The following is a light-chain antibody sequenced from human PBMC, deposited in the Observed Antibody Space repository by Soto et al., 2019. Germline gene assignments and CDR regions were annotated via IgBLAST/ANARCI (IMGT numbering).Light chain of an antibody. V-gene: IGLV2-14*01. CDR1: SSDVGGYNY. CDR2: DVS. CDR3: SSYTSSSTRV. Sequence: QSALTQPASVSGSPGQSITISCTGTSSDVGGYNYVSWYQQHPGKAPKLMIYDVSNRPSGVSNLFSGSKSGNTVSLTISGLQAEDEGDYYCSSYTSSSTRVFGGGTKLTVL. J-gene: IGLJ2*01.